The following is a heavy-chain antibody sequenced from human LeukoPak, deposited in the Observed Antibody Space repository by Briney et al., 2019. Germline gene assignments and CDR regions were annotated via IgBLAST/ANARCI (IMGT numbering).Heavy chain of an antibody. D-gene: IGHD6-13*01. Sequence: PGGSLRLSCAASGFTFSSYSMNWVRQAPGKGLEWVSSISSSSSYVYYADSVKDRFTISRDNAKNSLYLQMNSLRAEDTAVYYCARIRAAAGTSLDYWGQGTLVTVSS. CDR2: ISSSSSYV. J-gene: IGHJ4*02. V-gene: IGHV3-21*01. CDR1: GFTFSSYS. CDR3: ARIRAAAGTSLDY.